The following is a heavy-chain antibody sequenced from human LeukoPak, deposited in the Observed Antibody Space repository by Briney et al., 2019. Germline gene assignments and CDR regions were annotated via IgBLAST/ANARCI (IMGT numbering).Heavy chain of an antibody. D-gene: IGHD6-13*01. CDR3: ARYRYSSSWYWFDP. CDR2: IYSGGST. CDR1: GFTFSSYW. Sequence: GGSLRLSCTASGFTFSSYWMSWVRQAPGKGLEWVSVIYSGGSTYYADSVKGRFTISRDNSKNTLYLQMNSLRAEDTAVYYCARYRYSSSWYWFDPWGQGTLVTVSS. V-gene: IGHV3-53*01. J-gene: IGHJ5*02.